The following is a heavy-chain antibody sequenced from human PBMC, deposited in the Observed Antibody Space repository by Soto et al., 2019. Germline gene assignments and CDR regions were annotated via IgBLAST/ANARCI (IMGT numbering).Heavy chain of an antibody. D-gene: IGHD3-16*01. CDR2: ISWNSGSI. CDR3: AKDYTTFPRGMDV. V-gene: IGHV3-9*01. Sequence: PGGSLRLSCAASGFTFDDYAMHWVRQAPGKGLEWVSGISWNSGSIGYADSVKGRFTISRDNAKNSLYLQMNSLRAEDTALYYCAKDYTTFPRGMDVWGQGTTVTVSS. CDR1: GFTFDDYA. J-gene: IGHJ6*02.